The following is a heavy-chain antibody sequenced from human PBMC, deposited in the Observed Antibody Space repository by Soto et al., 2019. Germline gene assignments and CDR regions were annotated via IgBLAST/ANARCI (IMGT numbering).Heavy chain of an antibody. CDR2: ISAYNGNT. J-gene: IGHJ6*02. Sequence: ASVKVSCKASGYTFTSYGISWVRQAPGQGLEWMGWISAYNGNTNYAQKLQGRVTMTTDTSTSTAYMELRSLRSDDTAVYYCARERGQWLLWYYYYYGMDVWGQGTTVTVSS. CDR3: ARERGQWLLWYYYYYGMDV. V-gene: IGHV1-18*01. D-gene: IGHD6-19*01. CDR1: GYTFTSYG.